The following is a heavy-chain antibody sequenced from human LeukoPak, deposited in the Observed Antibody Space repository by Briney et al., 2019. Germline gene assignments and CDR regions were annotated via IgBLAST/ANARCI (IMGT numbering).Heavy chain of an antibody. D-gene: IGHD3-22*01. Sequence: PSETLSLTCTGSGGSISRSTYYWGWIRQPPGKGLEWIVSIYYSGTTYYNPSLKSRVTISVDMSKDQFSLKLSSVTAADTAVYYCARRVMFDSSGYYFLYYFDYWGQGTLVTVSS. J-gene: IGHJ4*02. CDR3: ARRVMFDSSGYYFLYYFDY. V-gene: IGHV4-39*01. CDR1: GGSISRSTYY. CDR2: IYYSGTT.